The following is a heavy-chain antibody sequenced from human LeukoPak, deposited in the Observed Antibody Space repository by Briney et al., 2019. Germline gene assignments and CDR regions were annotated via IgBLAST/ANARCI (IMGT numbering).Heavy chain of an antibody. V-gene: IGHV1-69*13. Sequence: GASVKVSCKASGGTFSSYAISWVRQAPGQGLEWMGGIIPIFGTANYAQKFQGRVTITADESTSTAYMELSSLRSEDTAVYYCASSSSCSGGSCAVDYWGQGTLVTVSS. D-gene: IGHD2-15*01. J-gene: IGHJ4*02. CDR3: ASSSSCSGGSCAVDY. CDR2: IIPIFGTA. CDR1: GGTFSSYA.